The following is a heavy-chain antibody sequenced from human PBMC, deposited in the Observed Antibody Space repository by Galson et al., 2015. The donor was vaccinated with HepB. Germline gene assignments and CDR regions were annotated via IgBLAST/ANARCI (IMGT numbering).Heavy chain of an antibody. CDR3: AKGDVWGSAAKNYGMDV. CDR2: INTGNGHT. Sequence: SVKVSCKASGYTFTSYNMHWVRQAPGQSLEWMGWINTGNGHTKYYADSVKGRFTISRDNSKNTLYLQTNSLRAEDTAVYYCAKGDVWGSAAKNYGMDVWGQGTTVTVSS. J-gene: IGHJ6*02. D-gene: IGHD3-16*01. CDR1: GYTFTSYN. V-gene: IGHV1-3*04.